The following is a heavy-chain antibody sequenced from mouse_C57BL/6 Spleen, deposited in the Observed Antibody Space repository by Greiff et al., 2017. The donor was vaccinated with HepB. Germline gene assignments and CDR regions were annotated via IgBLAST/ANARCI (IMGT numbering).Heavy chain of an antibody. V-gene: IGHV1-54*01. D-gene: IGHD2-4*01. CDR1: GYAFTNYL. J-gene: IGHJ4*01. CDR3: ARHYDEAMDY. CDR2: INPGSGGT. Sequence: VQLQQSGAELVRPGTSVKVSCKASGYAFTNYLIEGVKQRPGQGLEWIGVINPGSGGTNYNEKFKGKATLTADKSSSTAYMQLSSLTSEDSAVYFCARHYDEAMDYWGQGTSVTVSS.